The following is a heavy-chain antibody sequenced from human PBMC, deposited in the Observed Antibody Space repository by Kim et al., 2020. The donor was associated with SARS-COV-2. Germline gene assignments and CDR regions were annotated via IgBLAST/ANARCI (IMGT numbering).Heavy chain of an antibody. CDR1: GGSISSSSYY. CDR2: IYYSGST. V-gene: IGHV4-39*07. CDR3: ARDRQTTVTNYFDY. D-gene: IGHD4-17*01. J-gene: IGHJ4*02. Sequence: SETLSLTCTVSGGSISSSSYYWGWIRQPPGKGLEWIGSIYYSGSTYYNPSLKSRVTISVDTSKNQFSLKLSSVTAADTAVYYCARDRQTTVTNYFDYWGQGTLVTVSS.